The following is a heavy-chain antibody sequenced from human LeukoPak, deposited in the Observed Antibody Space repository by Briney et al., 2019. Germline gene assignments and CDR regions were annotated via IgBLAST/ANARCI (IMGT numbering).Heavy chain of an antibody. D-gene: IGHD3-22*01. CDR1: AYTFTGYY. CDR2: INPNSGGT. Sequence: ASVKVSCKASAYTFTGYYIHWVRQAPGQGLEWMGWINPNSGGTNYAQNFQGRVTMTRDMSITTAYMELGRLRSDDTAVYYCARVGGYDYDSSGYNGLNYWGQGILVTVSS. V-gene: IGHV1-2*02. CDR3: ARVGGYDYDSSGYNGLNY. J-gene: IGHJ4*02.